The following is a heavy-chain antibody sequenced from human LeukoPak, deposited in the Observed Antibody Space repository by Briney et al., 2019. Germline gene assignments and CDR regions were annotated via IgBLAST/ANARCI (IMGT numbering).Heavy chain of an antibody. J-gene: IGHJ5*02. D-gene: IGHD3-9*01. CDR3: ARGRRYFDWLLSYNWFDP. V-gene: IGHV4-59*01. Sequence: PSETLSLTCTVSGGSISSYYWSWIRQPPGKGLEWIGYIYYSGSTNYNPSLKSRVTISVDTSKNQFSLKLSSVTAADTAVYYCARGRRYFDWLLSYNWFDPWGQGTLVTVSS. CDR2: IYYSGST. CDR1: GGSISSYY.